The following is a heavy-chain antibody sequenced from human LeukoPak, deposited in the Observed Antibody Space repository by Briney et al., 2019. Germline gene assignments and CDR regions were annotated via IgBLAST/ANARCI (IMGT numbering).Heavy chain of an antibody. V-gene: IGHV4-39*01. CDR3: AHTNHYYFD. J-gene: IGHJ4*02. Sequence: SETLSLTCAVSGGSTSRPDHCWAWIRQPPGKGPEWTVSICYGGTTYYNPPLKSRVTISVDTSTNKFSLKLSSVTAADTAVYYCAHTNHYYFDWGQGTLVTVSS. D-gene: IGHD2/OR15-2a*01. CDR2: ICYGGTT. CDR1: GGSTSRPDHC.